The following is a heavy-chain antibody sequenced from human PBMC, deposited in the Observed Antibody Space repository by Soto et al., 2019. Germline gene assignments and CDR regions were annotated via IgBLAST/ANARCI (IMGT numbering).Heavy chain of an antibody. CDR3: AKAPTKWRGGYYGMDV. CDR2: ISGSGATT. J-gene: IGHJ6*02. V-gene: IGHV3-23*01. Sequence: PGGSLRLSCAASGFTFSNYAMSWFRQVPGKGLEWVSAISGSGATTYYADSVQGRFTISRDNSKNTPYLQLNSLRAEDTAVYYCAKAPTKWRGGYYGMDVWGQGTTVTVSS. CDR1: GFTFSNYA. D-gene: IGHD5-12*01.